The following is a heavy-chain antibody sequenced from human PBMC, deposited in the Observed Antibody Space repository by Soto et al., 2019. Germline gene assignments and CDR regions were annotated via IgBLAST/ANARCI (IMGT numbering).Heavy chain of an antibody. V-gene: IGHV4-39*01. D-gene: IGHD3-10*01. CDR2: IYYSGST. CDR1: GGSISSSSYY. J-gene: IGHJ5*02. Sequence: SETLSLTCTISGGSISSSSYYWGWIRQPPGKGLEWIGSIYYSGSTYYNPSLKSRVTISVDTSKNQFSLKLSSVTAADTAVYYCARHLLTYYYGSGSYTTWFDPRAQRTLLTVSS. CDR3: ARHLLTYYYGSGSYTTWFDP.